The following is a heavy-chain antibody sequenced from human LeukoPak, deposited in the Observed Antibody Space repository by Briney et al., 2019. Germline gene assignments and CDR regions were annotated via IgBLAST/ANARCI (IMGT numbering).Heavy chain of an antibody. CDR2: IWYDGSNK. V-gene: IGHV3-33*01. Sequence: QAGGSLRLSCAASGFTFSSYGMHWVRQAPGKGLEWVAVIWYDGSNKYYADSVKGRFTISRDNSKNTLYLQMNSLRAEDTAVYYCATRGIAVAGYFDYWGQGTLVTVSS. D-gene: IGHD6-19*01. CDR3: ATRGIAVAGYFDY. J-gene: IGHJ4*02. CDR1: GFTFSSYG.